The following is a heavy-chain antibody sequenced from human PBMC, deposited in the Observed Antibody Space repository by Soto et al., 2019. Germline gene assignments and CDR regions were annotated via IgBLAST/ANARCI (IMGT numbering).Heavy chain of an antibody. D-gene: IGHD3-3*01. CDR1: GFTFSTYA. V-gene: IGHV3-23*01. Sequence: VQLLESGGGLVQPGGSLRLSCAAYGFTFSTYAMAWVRQAPGKGLEWVSALSGNSGTTYSADSVKGRFTISRDNSRNTLYLQMSSLRADDTALYYCAKGSKFTIFSPNDYWGQGTLVNVSS. CDR3: AKGSKFTIFSPNDY. J-gene: IGHJ4*02. CDR2: LSGNSGTT.